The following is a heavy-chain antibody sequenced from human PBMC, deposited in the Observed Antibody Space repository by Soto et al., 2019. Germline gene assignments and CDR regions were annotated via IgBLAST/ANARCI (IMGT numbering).Heavy chain of an antibody. J-gene: IGHJ4*02. CDR2: TSYDGANN. CDR3: AKGDCRGTGCYGRIVHFDY. CDR1: GFAFSRSA. D-gene: IGHD2-2*01. V-gene: IGHV3-30*18. Sequence: GGSLRLSCAASGFAFSRSAMHWVRQAPGKGLEWVALTSYDGANNYYADSVKGRFTISRDNSKNTLYLQITSLRDADTGVYYCAKGDCRGTGCYGRIVHFDYWGQGTLVTVSS.